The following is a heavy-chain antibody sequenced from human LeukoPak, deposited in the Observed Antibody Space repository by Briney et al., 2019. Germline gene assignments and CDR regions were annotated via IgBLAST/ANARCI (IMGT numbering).Heavy chain of an antibody. CDR2: IYYSGST. CDR1: GGSISSHY. CDR3: ARAQGGSSSWYYVQYYYYYYMDV. D-gene: IGHD6-13*01. V-gene: IGHV4-59*11. J-gene: IGHJ6*03. Sequence: PSETLSLTCTVSGGSISSHYWSWIRQPPGKGLEWIGYIYYSGSTNYNPSLKSRVTISVDTSKNQFSLKLSSVTAADTAVYYCARAQGGSSSWYYVQYYYYYYMDVWGKGTTVNVSS.